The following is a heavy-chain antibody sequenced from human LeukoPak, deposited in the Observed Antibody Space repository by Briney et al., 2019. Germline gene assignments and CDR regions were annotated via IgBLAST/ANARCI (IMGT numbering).Heavy chain of an antibody. V-gene: IGHV3-30*18. J-gene: IGHJ4*02. CDR3: AKSTGYSSGWFDY. CDR1: GFAFSDYG. D-gene: IGHD6-19*01. CDR2: ISYDGSNK. Sequence: GGSLRLSCAASGFAFSDYGMHWVRQAPGKGLEWVAVISYDGSNKYYADSVKGRFTISRDNSKNTGYLQMNSLRGDDTAEYYCAKSTGYSSGWFDYWGQGTLVTVSS.